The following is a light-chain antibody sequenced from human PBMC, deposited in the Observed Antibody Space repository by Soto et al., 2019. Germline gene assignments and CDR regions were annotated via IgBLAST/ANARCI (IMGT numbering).Light chain of an antibody. Sequence: EFVMTQSPASLSASPWEMVTRSCRASQNIRSSLAWYQQRPAQAPRLLIYDASTRATGIPPRFSGGGSGTEFTVTISSLKSEDFAVYYCQQYNNWHTWTFGQGTRLEIK. CDR3: QQYNNWHTWT. CDR1: QNIRSS. J-gene: IGKJ5*01. V-gene: IGKV3-15*01. CDR2: DAS.